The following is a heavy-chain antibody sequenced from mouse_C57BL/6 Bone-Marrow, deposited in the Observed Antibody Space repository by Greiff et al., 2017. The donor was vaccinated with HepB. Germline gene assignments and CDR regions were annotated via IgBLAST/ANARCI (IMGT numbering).Heavy chain of an antibody. D-gene: IGHD1-1*01. CDR1: GYAFSSSW. CDR2: IYPGDGDT. J-gene: IGHJ2*01. V-gene: IGHV1-82*01. Sequence: VQLVESGPELVKPGASVKISCKASGYAFSSSWMNWVKQRPGKGLEWIGRIYPGDGDTNYNGKFKGKATLTADKSSSTAYMQLSSLTSEDSAVYFCARSLPDYYGSSYGFDYWGQGTTLTVSS. CDR3: ARSLPDYYGSSYGFDY.